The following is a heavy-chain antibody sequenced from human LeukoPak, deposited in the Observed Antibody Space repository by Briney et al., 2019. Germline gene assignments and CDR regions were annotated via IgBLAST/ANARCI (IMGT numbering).Heavy chain of an antibody. CDR3: ARDVGVPARGNALDH. J-gene: IGHJ4*02. V-gene: IGHV1-2*02. D-gene: IGHD2-8*01. CDR1: GYTFTVNH. Sequence: GASVKVSCKASGYTFTVNHLHWVRQAPGQAPEWMGKINPRNGDTEYPQKFQARVAMTRDTSTNTAYMELRSLRSDDTAIYCCARDVGVPARGNALDHWGQGSLVTVSS. CDR2: INPRNGDT.